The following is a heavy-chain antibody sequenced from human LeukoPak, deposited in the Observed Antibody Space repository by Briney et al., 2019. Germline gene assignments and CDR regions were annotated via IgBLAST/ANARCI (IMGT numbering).Heavy chain of an antibody. CDR1: GGSISSSNW. Sequence: SGTLSLTCAVSGGSISSSNWWSWVRPPPGKGLEWIGEIYHSGSTNYNPSLKSRVTISVDKSKNQFSLKLSSVTAADTAVYYCARASGGYYYDTSRAFDIWGQGTMVTVSS. D-gene: IGHD3-22*01. CDR2: IYHSGST. J-gene: IGHJ3*02. CDR3: ARASGGYYYDTSRAFDI. V-gene: IGHV4-4*02.